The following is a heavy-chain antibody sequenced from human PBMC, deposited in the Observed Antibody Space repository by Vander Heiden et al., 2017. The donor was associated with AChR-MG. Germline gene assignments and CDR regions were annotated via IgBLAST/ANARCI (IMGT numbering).Heavy chain of an antibody. CDR3: AKVVTNALFGAFDI. CDR2: VSGSGGST. Sequence: EVQLLESGGGLVQPGGSLRLSCAASGFTFSSYAMSWVRQARGKGLEWVSAVSGSGGSTYYADSVKGRFTISRDNSKNTLYLQMSSLRAEDTAGYYCAKVVTNALFGAFDIWGQGTMVTVSS. CDR1: GFTFSSYA. D-gene: IGHD3-10*02. V-gene: IGHV3-23*01. J-gene: IGHJ3*02.